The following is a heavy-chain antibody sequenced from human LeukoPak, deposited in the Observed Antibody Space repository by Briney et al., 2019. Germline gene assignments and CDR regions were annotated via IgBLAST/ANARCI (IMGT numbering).Heavy chain of an antibody. CDR1: GYSISSSNW. J-gene: IGHJ3*02. V-gene: IGHV4-28*01. D-gene: IGHD6-13*01. CDR2: IYYSGGT. Sequence: PSDTLSLTCAVSGYSISSSNWWGWIRQPPGKGLEWIGYIYYSGGTYYNPSLKSRVTMSVDTSKNQFSLKLSSVTAVDTAVYYCGSSSWCRAYAFDIWGQGTMVTVSS. CDR3: GSSSWCRAYAFDI.